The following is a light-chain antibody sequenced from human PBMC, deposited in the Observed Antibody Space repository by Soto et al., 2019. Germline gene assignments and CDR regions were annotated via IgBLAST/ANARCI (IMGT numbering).Light chain of an antibody. J-gene: IGKJ5*01. Sequence: EIVLTQSPGTLSLSPGERATLSCRASQSVTSSYLAWYQQKPGQAPSLLIYGASRRATGIPDRFSGSGSGTDFTLTISRLEPEDFAVYYCQQYDSSPITCGQGTQRDIK. CDR2: GAS. V-gene: IGKV3-20*01. CDR3: QQYDSSPIT. CDR1: QSVTSSY.